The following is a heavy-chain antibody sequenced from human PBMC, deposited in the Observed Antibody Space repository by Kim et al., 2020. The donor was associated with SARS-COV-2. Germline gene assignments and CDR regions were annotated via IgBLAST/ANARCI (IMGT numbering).Heavy chain of an antibody. CDR3: ARCPPAIVVVPAATMAFDI. V-gene: IGHV5-51*01. CDR1: GYSFTSYW. CDR2: IYPGDSDT. J-gene: IGHJ3*02. Sequence: GESLKISCKGSGYSFTSYWIGWVRQMPGKGLEWMGIIYPGDSDTRYSPSFQGQVTISADKSISTAYLQWSSLKASDTAMYYCARCPPAIVVVPAATMAFDIWGQGTMVTVSS. D-gene: IGHD2-2*01.